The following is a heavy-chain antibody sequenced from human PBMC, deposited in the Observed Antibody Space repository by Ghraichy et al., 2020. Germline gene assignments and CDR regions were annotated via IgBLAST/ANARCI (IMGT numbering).Heavy chain of an antibody. CDR3: ARVKGGRYNWNYYYYYYMDV. D-gene: IGHD1-20*01. V-gene: IGHV4-59*01. CDR1: GGSISSYY. CDR2: IYYSGST. J-gene: IGHJ6*03. Sequence: SETLSLTCTVSGGSISSYYWSWIRQPPGKGLEWIGYIYYSGSTNYNPSLKSRVTISVDTSKNQFSLKLSSVTAADTAVYYCARVKGGRYNWNYYYYYYMDVWGKGTTVTVSS.